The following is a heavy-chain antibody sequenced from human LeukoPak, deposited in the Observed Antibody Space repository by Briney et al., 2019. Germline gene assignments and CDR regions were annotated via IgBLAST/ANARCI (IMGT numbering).Heavy chain of an antibody. CDR1: GFTFSSYA. V-gene: IGHV3-23*01. CDR3: AKVLVGATSLAPKRGYFDY. CDR2: ISCSGGSK. J-gene: IGHJ4*02. D-gene: IGHD1-26*01. Sequence: PDGSLILSCAASGFTFSSYAMSWVRQAPGKELEWASSISCSGGSKYYTDAVKGRFTITRDKAKTTLYLQMNSLRAEDTAISYCAKVLVGATSLAPKRGYFDYWGQGTLVTVSS.